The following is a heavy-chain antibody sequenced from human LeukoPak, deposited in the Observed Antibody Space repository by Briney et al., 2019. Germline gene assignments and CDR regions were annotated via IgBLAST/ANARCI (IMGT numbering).Heavy chain of an antibody. J-gene: IGHJ5*02. V-gene: IGHV4-31*03. CDR1: GGSISSGGYY. CDR2: IYYSGST. Sequence: SETLSLTCTVSGGSISSGGYYWSWIRQHPGKGLEWIGYIYYSGSTYYNPSLKSRVTISVDTSKNQFSLRLSSVTAADTAVYYCARLQYCSGTSCYWFDPWGQGTLVTVSS. D-gene: IGHD2-2*01. CDR3: ARLQYCSGTSCYWFDP.